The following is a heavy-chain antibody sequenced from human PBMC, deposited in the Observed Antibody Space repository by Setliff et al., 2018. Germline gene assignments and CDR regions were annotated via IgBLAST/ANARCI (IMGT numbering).Heavy chain of an antibody. V-gene: IGHV4-59*01. CDR1: GGSISTYY. Sequence: SETVSLTCSVSGGSISTYYWSWIRQPPGKGLEWIGNINYSGNSNYIPSLKSRVTISVDTPKNQFSLKLSSVTAADTAVYYCARDTRVRDSSSVPSDTFDIWGRGTMVTVSS. D-gene: IGHD2-15*01. CDR3: ARDTRVRDSSSVPSDTFDI. CDR2: INYSGNS. J-gene: IGHJ3*02.